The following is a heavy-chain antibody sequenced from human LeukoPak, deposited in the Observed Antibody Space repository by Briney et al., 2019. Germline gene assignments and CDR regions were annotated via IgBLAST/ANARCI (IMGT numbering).Heavy chain of an antibody. D-gene: IGHD3-10*01. CDR1: GFTFSSYW. CDR3: STGSGHAFDI. CDR2: INSDGSST. J-gene: IGHJ3*02. V-gene: IGHV3-74*01. Sequence: GGSLRLSCAASGFTFSSYWMHWVRQVPGKGLVWVSRINSDGSSTSYADSVKGRFTISRDNAKNTLYVQMNSLRAEDTAVYYCSTGSGHAFDILGRGTMVTLS.